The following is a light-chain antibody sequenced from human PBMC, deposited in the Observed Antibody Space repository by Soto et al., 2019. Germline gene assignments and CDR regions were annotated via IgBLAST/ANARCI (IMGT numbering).Light chain of an antibody. V-gene: IGKV3-20*01. CDR3: QQYGSSPCT. Sequence: EIVLTQFPGTLSLSPGERATLSCRASQSVSSSYLAWYQQKPGQAPRLLIYGASTRATGIPDRFSGSGSGSDFTLTISRLEPEDFAVYYCQQYGSSPCTFGQGTKVEIK. CDR1: QSVSSSY. J-gene: IGKJ1*01. CDR2: GAS.